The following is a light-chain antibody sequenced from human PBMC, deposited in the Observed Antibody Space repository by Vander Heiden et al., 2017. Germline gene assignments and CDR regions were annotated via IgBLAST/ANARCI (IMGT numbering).Light chain of an antibody. CDR2: SRD. V-gene: IGLV1-44*01. CDR3: AAWDDSLNVVL. CDR1: RSNIGTNP. J-gene: IGLJ2*01. Sequence: QSVLTQPPSASGTPGHTVTISGSGSRSNIGTNPVNWYQQLPGTAPKLLIYSRDQRPSGVPDRFSGSKSGTSASLAISGLQSEDEADYYCAAWDDSLNVVLFGGGTKLTVL.